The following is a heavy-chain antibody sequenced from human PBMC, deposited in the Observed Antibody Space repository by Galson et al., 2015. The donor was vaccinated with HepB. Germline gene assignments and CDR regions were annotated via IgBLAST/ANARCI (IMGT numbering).Heavy chain of an antibody. J-gene: IGHJ6*02. V-gene: IGHV1-69*04. Sequence: SVKVSCKASGGTFSTYTISWVRQAPGQGLEWMGRIIPFGGITNYAQKFQGRVTITADKSTRTAYMELSSLRTEDTAVYYCARESGSVIPALPGSTNQPAYDIYGMDVWGQGTTVTVSS. CDR3: ARESGSVIPALPGSTNQPAYDIYGMDV. CDR2: IIPFGGIT. D-gene: IGHD1-14*01. CDR1: GGTFSTYT.